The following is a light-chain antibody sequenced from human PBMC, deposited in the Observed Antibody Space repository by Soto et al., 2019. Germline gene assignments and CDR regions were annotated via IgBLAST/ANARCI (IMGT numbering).Light chain of an antibody. V-gene: IGKV1-5*01. J-gene: IGKJ1*01. Sequence: DIQMTQSPSTLSASVGDRVTITCRASQSIRGSLAWYQHQPGKAPKLLIFDVSSLESGVPPSFSGFGSGTELTAAISSLQLDDFGTYYGQQFFVGWTFGQGTKVDLK. CDR2: DVS. CDR3: QQFFVGWT. CDR1: QSIRGS.